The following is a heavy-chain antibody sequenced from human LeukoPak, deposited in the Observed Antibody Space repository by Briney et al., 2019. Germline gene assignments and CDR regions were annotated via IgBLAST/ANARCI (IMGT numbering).Heavy chain of an antibody. D-gene: IGHD3-9*01. J-gene: IGHJ4*02. V-gene: IGHV1-2*02. CDR2: INPNSGGA. CDR1: RYTFTGYY. Sequence: ASVKVSCKASRYTFTGYYMHWVRQAPGQGLEWMGWINPNSGGANYAQKFQGRVTMTRDTSISTAYMELSRLRSDDTAVYYCARDPSGVLDYDILTGYSFDYWGQGTLVTVSS. CDR3: ARDPSGVLDYDILTGYSFDY.